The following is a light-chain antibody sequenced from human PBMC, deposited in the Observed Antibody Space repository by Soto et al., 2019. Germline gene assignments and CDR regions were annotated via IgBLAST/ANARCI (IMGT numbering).Light chain of an antibody. CDR1: QSISSW. J-gene: IGKJ1*01. V-gene: IGKV1-5*01. Sequence: DIQKTQSPSTLSASVGDRVTLTCRASQSISSWLAWYQQKPGKAPKLLIYHAYSLESGVPSRFSGSESGTEFTLTINSLQPDDFATYYCQQYNSYPWTFGQGTKVDIK. CDR2: HAY. CDR3: QQYNSYPWT.